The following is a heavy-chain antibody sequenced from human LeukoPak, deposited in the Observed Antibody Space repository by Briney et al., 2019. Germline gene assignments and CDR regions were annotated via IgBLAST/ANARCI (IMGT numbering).Heavy chain of an antibody. CDR1: GGSISSGGYS. Sequence: PSETLSLTCAVSGGSISSGGYSWSWIRQPPGKGLEWIGYIYHSGSTYYNPSLKSRVTISVDRSENQFSLKLSSVTAADTAVYYCARVSGYDLRTYYFDYWGQGTLVTVSS. J-gene: IGHJ4*02. CDR3: ARVSGYDLRTYYFDY. V-gene: IGHV4-30-2*01. D-gene: IGHD5-12*01. CDR2: IYHSGST.